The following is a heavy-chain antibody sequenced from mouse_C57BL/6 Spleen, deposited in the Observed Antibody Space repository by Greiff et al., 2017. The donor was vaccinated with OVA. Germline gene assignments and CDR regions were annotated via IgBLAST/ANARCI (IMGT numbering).Heavy chain of an antibody. CDR3: AREGSNFPWFAY. CDR1: GFTFSSYA. V-gene: IGHV5-4*01. Sequence: EVQLVESGGGLVKPGGSLKLSCAASGFTFSSYAMSWVRQTPEKRLEWVATISDGGSYTYYPDNVKGRFTISRDNAKNNLYLQMSHLKSEDTAMYYCAREGSNFPWFAYWGQGTLVTVSA. CDR2: ISDGGSYT. D-gene: IGHD2-5*01. J-gene: IGHJ3*01.